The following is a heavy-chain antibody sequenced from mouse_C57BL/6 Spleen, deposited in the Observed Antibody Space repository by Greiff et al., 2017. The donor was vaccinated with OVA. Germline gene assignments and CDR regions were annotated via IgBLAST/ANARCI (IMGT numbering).Heavy chain of an antibody. J-gene: IGHJ2*01. CDR2: IRNKANGYTT. CDR3: ARYLSNYYVDY. Sequence: EVQRVESGGGLVQPGGSLSLSCAASGFTFTDYYMSWVRQPPGKALEWLGFIRNKANGYTTEYSASVKGRFTISRDNSQSILYLQMNALRAEDSATYYCARYLSNYYVDYWGQGTTLTVSS. V-gene: IGHV7-3*01. CDR1: GFTFTDYY. D-gene: IGHD2-5*01.